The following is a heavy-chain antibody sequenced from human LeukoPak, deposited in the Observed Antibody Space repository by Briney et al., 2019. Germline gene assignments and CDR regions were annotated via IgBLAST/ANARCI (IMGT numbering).Heavy chain of an antibody. CDR2: ISDDETYK. J-gene: IGHJ4*02. D-gene: IGHD3-16*01. CDR3: AKGGLRGGTYNDDF. CDR1: GFTFNSYS. V-gene: IGHV3-30-3*01. Sequence: PGGSLRLSCAASGFTFNSYSMHWVRQAPGKGLEWVTAISDDETYKFYADSVKGRFTISRDNSKNTLYLQMNSLRAEDTALYYCAKGGLRGGTYNDDFWGQGTLVTVSS.